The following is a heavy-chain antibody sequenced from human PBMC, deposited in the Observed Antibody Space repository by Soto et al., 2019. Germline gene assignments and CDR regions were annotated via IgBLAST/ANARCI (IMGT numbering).Heavy chain of an antibody. J-gene: IGHJ4*02. CDR3: ALFSVDTLDRSGSYDY. Sequence: SETLSLTCAVYGGSFSAYYWSWIRQPPGKGLEWIGEINHSGGTSYNPSLKSRVTISVDTSKSQFSLKLTSVTAADRAVYYCALFSVDTLDRSGSYDYWGQGTLVTV. CDR1: GGSFSAYY. D-gene: IGHD3-22*01. CDR2: INHSGGT. V-gene: IGHV4-34*01.